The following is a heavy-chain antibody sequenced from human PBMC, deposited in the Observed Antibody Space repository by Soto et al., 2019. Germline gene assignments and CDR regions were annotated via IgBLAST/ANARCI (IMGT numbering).Heavy chain of an antibody. D-gene: IGHD6-19*01. Sequence: HVTLKESGPVLVKPTETLTLTCTVSGFSLSNGKVGVSWIRQPPGKALEWLSHIFSNDEKSYRTSLKSRLTISGDTSKSHVVLTMTNVDPVDTATYYCARILFGRSVAGGYFYMDVWGKGTPVTVSS. CDR3: ARILFGRSVAGGYFYMDV. V-gene: IGHV2-26*01. CDR1: GFSLSNGKVG. J-gene: IGHJ6*03. CDR2: IFSNDEK.